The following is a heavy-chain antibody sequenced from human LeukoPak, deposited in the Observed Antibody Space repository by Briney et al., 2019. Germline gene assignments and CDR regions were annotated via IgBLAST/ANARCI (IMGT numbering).Heavy chain of an antibody. D-gene: IGHD2-2*01. Sequence: GGSLRLSCAASGFTFSSCSMNWVRQAPGGGLEWLSSIGSTGAYIFYADSVKGRFTISRDNAKNSLYLQMNSLRAEDTALYYCARGGYCSSTSCTGEAFDIWGQGTMVTVSS. CDR1: GFTFSSCS. CDR2: IGSTGAYI. J-gene: IGHJ3*02. V-gene: IGHV3-21*04. CDR3: ARGGYCSSTSCTGEAFDI.